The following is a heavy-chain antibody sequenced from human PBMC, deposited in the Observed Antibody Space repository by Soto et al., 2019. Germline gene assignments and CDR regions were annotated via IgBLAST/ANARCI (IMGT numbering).Heavy chain of an antibody. CDR2: INSDGSST. D-gene: IGHD2-15*01. V-gene: IGHV3-74*01. CDR3: ASFRGVAATRYFQH. CDR1: GFTFSSYW. J-gene: IGHJ1*01. Sequence: GGSLRLSCAASGFTFSSYWMHWVRQAPGKGLVWVSRINSDGSSTSYADSVKGRFAISRDNAKNTLYLQMNSLRAEDTAVYYCASFRGVAATRYFQHWGQGTLVTVSS.